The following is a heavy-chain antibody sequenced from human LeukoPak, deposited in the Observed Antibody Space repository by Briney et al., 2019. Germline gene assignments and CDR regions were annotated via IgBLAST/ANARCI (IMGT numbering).Heavy chain of an antibody. J-gene: IGHJ6*02. CDR2: MNPNSGNT. CDR1: GYTFTSYD. V-gene: IGHV1-8*01. Sequence: ASVKVSCKASGYTFTSYDINWVRQATGQGLGWMGWMNPNSGNTGYAQKFQGRVTMTRNTSISTAYMELSSLRSEDTAVYYCASYYSSSSYYYYGMDVWGQGTTVTVSS. D-gene: IGHD6-13*01. CDR3: ASYYSSSSYYYYGMDV.